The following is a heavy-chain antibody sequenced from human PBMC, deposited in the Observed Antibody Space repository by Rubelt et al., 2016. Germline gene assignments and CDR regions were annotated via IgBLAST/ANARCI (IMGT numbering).Heavy chain of an antibody. J-gene: IGHJ4*02. CDR1: GDSISSYY. V-gene: IGHV4-59*12. D-gene: IGHD3-10*01. CDR2: IYHSGST. Sequence: QMQLEESGPGLVKPSETLSLTCTVSGDSISSYYWSWIRQPPGRGLECIGEIYHSGSTNYNPSLKSRVTLSVDKSKNQFSLKLSSVTAADTAGYYCARGAGSGSYYNTYWGQGTLVTVSS. CDR3: ARGAGSGSYYNTY.